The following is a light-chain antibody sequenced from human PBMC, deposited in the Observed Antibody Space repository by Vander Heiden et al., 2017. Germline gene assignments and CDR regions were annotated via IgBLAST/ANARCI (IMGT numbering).Light chain of an antibody. CDR2: DAS. V-gene: IGKV3-11*01. J-gene: IGKJ3*01. CDR3: QQRSDWPLT. CDR1: QSVSSY. Sequence: EIVLTHSPATLSLSPGERATLSCRASQSVSSYLAWYQQKPGQAPRLLIHDASSRATGIPARFSGSGSGTDFTLTISSLEPEDFAVYYCQQRSDWPLTFGPGTKVDIK.